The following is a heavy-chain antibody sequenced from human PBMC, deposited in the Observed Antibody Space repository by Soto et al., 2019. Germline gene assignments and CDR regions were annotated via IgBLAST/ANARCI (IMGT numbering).Heavy chain of an antibody. CDR2: CYSGGSI. CDR3: AKGGYASGRRPIYALDV. D-gene: IGHD3-10*01. CDR1: GFTVSNNY. V-gene: IGHV3-53*02. J-gene: IGHJ6*02. Sequence: EVQLVETGGGLIQPGGSLRISCAASGFTVSNNYMTWVRQAPGKGLEWVAVCYSGGSIYYADSVKGRFTISRDPSKNTLDLQMNTLRADDTAVYHCAKGGYASGRRPIYALDVWGQGTTVTVS.